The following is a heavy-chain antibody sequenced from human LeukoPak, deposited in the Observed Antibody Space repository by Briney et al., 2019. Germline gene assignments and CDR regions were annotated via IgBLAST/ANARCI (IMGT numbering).Heavy chain of an antibody. D-gene: IGHD3-22*01. CDR2: ISAYNGNT. CDR1: GYTFTSYG. CDR3: ARSPVNYYDSPYFDY. J-gene: IGHJ4*02. Sequence: ASVKVSCKASGYTFTSYGISWVRQAPGQGLEWMGWISAYNGNTNYAQKLQGRVTMTGDMSTSTVYMELSSLRSEDTAVYYCARSPVNYYDSPYFDYWGQGTLVTVSS. V-gene: IGHV1-18*01.